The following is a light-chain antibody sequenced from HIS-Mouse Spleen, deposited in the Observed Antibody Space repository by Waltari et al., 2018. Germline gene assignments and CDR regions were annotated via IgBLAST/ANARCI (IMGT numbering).Light chain of an antibody. J-gene: IGLJ2*01. V-gene: IGLV2-8*01. CDR1: SRYVGGYNY. Sequence: QSALTQPPSASGSPGQSVTISCTGTSRYVGGYNYVSWYQQHPGKAPKLIIYEVSKRPSGVPDRFSGSKSGNTASLTVSGLQAEDEADYYCSSYAGSNNLVFGGGTKLTVL. CDR2: EVS. CDR3: SSYAGSNNLV.